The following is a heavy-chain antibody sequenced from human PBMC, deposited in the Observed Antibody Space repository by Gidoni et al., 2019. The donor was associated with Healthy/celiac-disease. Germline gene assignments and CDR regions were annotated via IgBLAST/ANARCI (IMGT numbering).Heavy chain of an antibody. CDR2: ISYDGSNK. J-gene: IGHJ4*02. CDR3: AREGLTMVRGALDY. CDR1: ALSFSSYA. V-gene: IGHV3-30*04. D-gene: IGHD3-10*01. Sequence: QVQLVESGGGVVQPARSLRLSCAASALSFSSYAMHWVRQAPGKGLEWVAVISYDGSNKYYEDSVKGRFTISRDNSKNTLYLQMNSLRAEDTAVYYCAREGLTMVRGALDYWGQGTLVTVSS.